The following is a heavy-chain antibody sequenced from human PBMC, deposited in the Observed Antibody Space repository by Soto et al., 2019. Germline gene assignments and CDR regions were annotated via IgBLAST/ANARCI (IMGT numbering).Heavy chain of an antibody. CDR2: ISGVSTYM. CDR3: ARVGQVISIDY. Sequence: EVQLVESGGGLVKPGGSLRLSCAASGFTFINFGMNWVRQAPGKGLEWVSSISGVSTYMYYADSVKGRFTISRDNAKNSVFLQMNSLRADDTAVYYCARVGQVISIDYWGQGTLVTVSS. CDR1: GFTFINFG. J-gene: IGHJ4*02. D-gene: IGHD3-16*01. V-gene: IGHV3-21*01.